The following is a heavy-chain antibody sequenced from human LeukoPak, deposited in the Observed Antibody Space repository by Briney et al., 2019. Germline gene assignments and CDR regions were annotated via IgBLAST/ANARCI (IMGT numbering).Heavy chain of an antibody. V-gene: IGHV1-69*05. CDR1: GYTFTNYD. J-gene: IGHJ4*02. Sequence: ASVKVSCTASGYTFTNYDINWVRQAPGQGLEWMGGIIPIFGTANYAQKFQGRVTITTDESTSTAYMELSSLRSEDTAVYYCARALNYYDSSGYYLFDYWGQGTLVTVSS. CDR2: IIPIFGTA. D-gene: IGHD3-22*01. CDR3: ARALNYYDSSGYYLFDY.